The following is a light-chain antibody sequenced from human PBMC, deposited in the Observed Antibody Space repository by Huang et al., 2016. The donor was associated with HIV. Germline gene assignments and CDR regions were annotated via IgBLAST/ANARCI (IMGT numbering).Light chain of an antibody. CDR2: DAS. CDR1: QSVSTF. CDR3: QQHSYWPIT. V-gene: IGKV3-11*01. J-gene: IGKJ5*01. Sequence: DIVLTQSPATLSLSPGERATVSCRASQSVSTFLAWYQLKPGQAPRLLIFDASNRASGVPARFSGTGSGTDFTLTISSLEPSDVAVYYCQQHSYWPITFGRGTRLEI.